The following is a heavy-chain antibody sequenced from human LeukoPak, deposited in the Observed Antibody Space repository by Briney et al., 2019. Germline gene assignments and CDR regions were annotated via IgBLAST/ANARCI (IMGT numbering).Heavy chain of an antibody. CDR2: INPNSGGT. CDR1: GYTFTGYY. V-gene: IGHV1-2*02. CDR3: ARGGAELIPPLLWLGEFPFDY. D-gene: IGHD3-10*01. J-gene: IGHJ4*02. Sequence: ASVKVSCKASGYTFTGYYMHWVRQAPGQGLEWMGWINPNSGGTNYAQKFQGRVTMTRDTSISTAYMELSRLRSDDTAVYYCARGGAELIPPLLWLGEFPFDYWGQGTLVTVSS.